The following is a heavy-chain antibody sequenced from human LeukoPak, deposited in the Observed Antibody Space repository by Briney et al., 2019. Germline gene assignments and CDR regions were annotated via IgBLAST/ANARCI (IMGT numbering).Heavy chain of an antibody. CDR2: ISGSGGST. CDR1: GFTFSSYA. D-gene: IGHD4-17*01. J-gene: IGHJ4*02. Sequence: TGGSLRLSCAASGFTFSSYAMSWVRQAPGKGLGWVLAISGSGGSTYYADSVKGRFTISRDNSKNTLYLQMNSLRAEDTAVYYCAKDRGYGDFIFDYWGQGTLVTVSS. CDR3: AKDRGYGDFIFDY. V-gene: IGHV3-23*01.